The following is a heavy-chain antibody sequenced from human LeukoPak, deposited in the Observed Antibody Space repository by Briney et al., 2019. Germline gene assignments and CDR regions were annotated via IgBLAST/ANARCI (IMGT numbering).Heavy chain of an antibody. CDR1: GFTFSSYS. CDR2: ISTSSSYI. D-gene: IGHD2-8*01. J-gene: IGHJ5*02. V-gene: IGHV3-21*01. CDR3: ARGADGVSSNTRGWFDP. Sequence: GGSLRLSCTASGFTFSSYSMNWVRQAPGKGLEWVSSISTSSSYIYYADSVKGRFTISRDNARNSLYLQMNTLRAEDTAVYSCARGADGVSSNTRGWFDPWGQGTLVTVSS.